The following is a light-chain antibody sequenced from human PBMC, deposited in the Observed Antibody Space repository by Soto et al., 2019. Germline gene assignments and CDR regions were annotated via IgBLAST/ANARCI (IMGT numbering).Light chain of an antibody. Sequence: DIQVTQSPSSLSASIGDRVIITCRASQPISTSLHWFQQRPGKAPKLLIYALSNLQSGVPSRFRGSGTGTEFTLIISSLQPEDVGNYFCQQSYSTPLTFGGGTKVQI. V-gene: IGKV1-39*01. CDR2: ALS. CDR3: QQSYSTPLT. CDR1: QPISTS. J-gene: IGKJ4*01.